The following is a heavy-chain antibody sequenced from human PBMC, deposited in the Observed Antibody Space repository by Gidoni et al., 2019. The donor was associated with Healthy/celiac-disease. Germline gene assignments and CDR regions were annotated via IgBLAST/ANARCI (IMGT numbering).Heavy chain of an antibody. CDR2: IIPIFGTA. Sequence: QVQLVQSGAEVKKPGSSVKVSCKASGGTFSGYAITWVRQAPGQGLEWMGGIIPIFGTANDEQKFQGRVTITADESTSTAYMELSSLRSEDTAVYYCARPNQGKNYFDYWGQGTLVTVSS. J-gene: IGHJ4*02. CDR3: ARPNQGKNYFDY. CDR1: GGTFSGYA. V-gene: IGHV1-69*01.